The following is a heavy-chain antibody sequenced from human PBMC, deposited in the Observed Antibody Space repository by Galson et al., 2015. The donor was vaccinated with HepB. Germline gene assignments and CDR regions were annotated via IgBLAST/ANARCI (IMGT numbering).Heavy chain of an antibody. J-gene: IGHJ6*02. V-gene: IGHV1-18*01. CDR1: GYTFSGYA. D-gene: IGHD1-26*01. Sequence: SVKVSCKASGYTFSGYAISWVRQAPGQGLEWVGCITTYTGNTNYAQKFQGRVTLTTDTSTNSVYMELRSLRSDDTAVYYCARDRRRVGAPFGMDVWGQGTTVSVSS. CDR2: ITTYTGNT. CDR3: ARDRRRVGAPFGMDV.